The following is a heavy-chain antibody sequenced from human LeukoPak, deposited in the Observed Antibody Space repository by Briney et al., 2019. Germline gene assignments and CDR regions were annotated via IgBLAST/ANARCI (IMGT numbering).Heavy chain of an antibody. V-gene: IGHV4-59*01. D-gene: IGHD3-16*02. CDR2: IYYSGST. J-gene: IGHJ4*02. CDR3: ARVPTLSYRFDY. Sequence: KPSETLSLTCTVSGGSISSYYWSWIRQPPGKGLEWIGYIYYSGSTNYNPSLKSRVTISVDTSKNQFSLKLSSVTAADTAVYYCARVPTLSYRFDYWGQGTLVTVSS. CDR1: GGSISSYY.